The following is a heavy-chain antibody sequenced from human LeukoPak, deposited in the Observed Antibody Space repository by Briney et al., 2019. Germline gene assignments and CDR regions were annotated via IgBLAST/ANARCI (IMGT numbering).Heavy chain of an antibody. CDR1: GFTVSSNY. V-gene: IGHV3-21*01. J-gene: IGHJ4*02. Sequence: GGSLRLSCAASGFTVSSNYMNWVRQAPGKGLEWVASISRNSTYIHYADSVKGRFTISRDNARNSLFLQMNSLRAEDTAIYYCARDEGYYFDSWGQGTQVTVSS. CDR2: ISRNSTYI. CDR3: ARDEGYYFDS.